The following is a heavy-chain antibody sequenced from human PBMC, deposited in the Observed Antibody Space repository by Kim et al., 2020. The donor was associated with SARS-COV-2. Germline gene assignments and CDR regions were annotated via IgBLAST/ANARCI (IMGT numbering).Heavy chain of an antibody. CDR1: GFTFSSYG. CDR2: IWYDGSNK. Sequence: GGSLRLSCAASGFTFSSYGMHWVRQAPGKGLEWVAVIWYDGSNKYYADSVKGRFTISRDNSKNTLYLQMNSLRAEDTAVYYCARGNPGDVPFYYYYYYGMDVWGQGTTVTVSS. V-gene: IGHV3-33*01. D-gene: IGHD3-10*02. CDR3: ARGNPGDVPFYYYYYYGMDV. J-gene: IGHJ6*02.